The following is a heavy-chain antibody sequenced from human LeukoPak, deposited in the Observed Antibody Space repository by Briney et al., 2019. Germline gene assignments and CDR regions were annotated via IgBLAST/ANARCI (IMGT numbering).Heavy chain of an antibody. J-gene: IGHJ4*02. Sequence: PGGSLRLSCAASGYTFTSYSMNWVRQAPGKGLEWVSYISDGGETIYYADSVKGRFTISRDNAKNSLYLQMNSLRAEDTAVYYCAKDWEGYCSSTSCSPDWGQGTLVTVSS. CDR1: GYTFTSYS. CDR3: AKDWEGYCSSTSCSPD. V-gene: IGHV3-48*01. CDR2: ISDGGETI. D-gene: IGHD2-2*01.